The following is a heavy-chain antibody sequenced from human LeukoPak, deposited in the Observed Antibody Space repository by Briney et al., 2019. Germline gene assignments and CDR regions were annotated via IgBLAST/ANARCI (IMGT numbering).Heavy chain of an antibody. J-gene: IGHJ6*02. CDR3: ARERYELSPPYGMDV. V-gene: IGHV3-33*01. Sequence: QPGRSLRLSCAASGFTFSTYGMHWVRQAPGKGLEWVAVIWYDGSNKYYADSVKGRFTISRDNSKNTLYLQMNSLRAEDTAVYYCARERYELSPPYGMDVWGQGTTVTVSS. CDR1: GFTFSTYG. CDR2: IWYDGSNK. D-gene: IGHD3-16*02.